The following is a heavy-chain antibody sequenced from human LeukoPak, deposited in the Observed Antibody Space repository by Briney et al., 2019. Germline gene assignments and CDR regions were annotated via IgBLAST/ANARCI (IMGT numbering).Heavy chain of an antibody. Sequence: GGSLRLSCAASGFTFSSYAMHWVRQAPGKGLEWVAVISYDGSNKYYADSVKGRFTISRDNSKNTLYLQMNSLRAEDTAVYYCARGPYSSSWCWGQGTLVTVSS. V-gene: IGHV3-30-3*01. CDR2: ISYDGSNK. CDR1: GFTFSSYA. CDR3: ARGPYSSSWC. D-gene: IGHD6-6*01. J-gene: IGHJ4*02.